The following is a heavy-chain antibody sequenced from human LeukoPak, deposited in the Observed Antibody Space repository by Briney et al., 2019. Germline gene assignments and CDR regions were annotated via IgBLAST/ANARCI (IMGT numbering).Heavy chain of an antibody. CDR3: ARSLPPRPIAAKSPFDY. J-gene: IGHJ4*02. Sequence: KPSETLSLTCTVSGGSISSSSYYWGWIRQPPGKGLEWIGSIYYSGSTYYNPSLKSRVTISVDTSKNQFSLKLSSVTAADTAVYYCARSLPPRPIAAKSPFDYWGQGTLVTVSS. CDR1: GGSISSSSYY. V-gene: IGHV4-39*07. D-gene: IGHD6-13*01. CDR2: IYYSGST.